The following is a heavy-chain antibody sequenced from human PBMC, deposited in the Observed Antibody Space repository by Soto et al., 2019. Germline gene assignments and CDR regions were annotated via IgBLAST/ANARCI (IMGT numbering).Heavy chain of an antibody. Sequence: PGGSLRLSCAASGFTVSSNYMSWVRQAPGKGLERVSVIYSGGSTYYADSVKGRFTISRDNSKNTLYLQMNSLRAEDTAVYYCARGPATTVTPIHFDYWGQGTLVTVSS. D-gene: IGHD4-17*01. J-gene: IGHJ4*02. CDR2: IYSGGST. V-gene: IGHV3-66*01. CDR1: GFTVSSNY. CDR3: ARGPATTVTPIHFDY.